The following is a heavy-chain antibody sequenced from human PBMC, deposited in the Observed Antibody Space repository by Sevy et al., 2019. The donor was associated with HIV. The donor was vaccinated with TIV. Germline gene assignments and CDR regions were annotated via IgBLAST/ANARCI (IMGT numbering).Heavy chain of an antibody. Sequence: ASVKVSCKASGFTFTSSAVQWVRQARGQRLEWIGWIVVGSGNTNYAQKFQERVTITRDMSTSTAYMEPSSLRSEDTAVYYCAAAGTISSSSQYYYYGMDVWGQGTTVTVSS. CDR2: IVVGSGNT. J-gene: IGHJ6*02. CDR3: AAAGTISSSSQYYYYGMDV. CDR1: GFTFTSSA. V-gene: IGHV1-58*01. D-gene: IGHD6-6*01.